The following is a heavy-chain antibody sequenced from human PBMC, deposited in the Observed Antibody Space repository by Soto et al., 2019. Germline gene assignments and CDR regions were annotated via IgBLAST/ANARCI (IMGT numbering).Heavy chain of an antibody. CDR1: GASISTSSYY. CDR3: AKQGQNIVASMIEY. V-gene: IGHV4-39*01. CDR2: IYYSGTS. D-gene: IGHD5-12*01. J-gene: IGHJ4*02. Sequence: SETLSLTCTVSGASISTSSYYWGWIRQPPGKGLEWIGSIYYSGTSYYNPSLKSRVTISRDTSKNQFSVKLSSVTAADTAVYYSAKQGQNIVASMIEYRGQGTLVTVSS.